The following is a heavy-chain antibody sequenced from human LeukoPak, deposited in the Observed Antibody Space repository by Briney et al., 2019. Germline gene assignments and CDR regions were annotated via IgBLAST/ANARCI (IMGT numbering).Heavy chain of an antibody. V-gene: IGHV4-34*01. CDR2: INHSGST. J-gene: IGHJ4*02. Sequence: SETLSLTCAVYGGSFSGYYWSWIRQPPGKGLEWIGEINHSGSTNYNPSLKSRVTISVDTSKNQFSLKLSSVTAADTAVYYCARAGSGYYDSSGYYYAWFDYWGQGTLVTVSS. CDR3: ARAGSGYYDSSGYYYAWFDY. D-gene: IGHD3-22*01. CDR1: GGSFSGYY.